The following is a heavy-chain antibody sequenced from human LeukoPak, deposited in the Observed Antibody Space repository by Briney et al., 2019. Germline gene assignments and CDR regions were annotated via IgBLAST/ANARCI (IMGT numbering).Heavy chain of an antibody. CDR1: GDSISSYF. Sequence: SETLSLTCTDSGDSISSYFWSWIRQSPGKGLEWIGYTHYSGSTSYNPSLTSRVTISLDTSKNQFYLKLSSVTASDTAFYYCARDQRRDYGDYFDNWGQGAQVTVSS. CDR3: ARDQRRDYGDYFDN. V-gene: IGHV4-59*01. CDR2: THYSGST. J-gene: IGHJ4*02. D-gene: IGHD3-16*01.